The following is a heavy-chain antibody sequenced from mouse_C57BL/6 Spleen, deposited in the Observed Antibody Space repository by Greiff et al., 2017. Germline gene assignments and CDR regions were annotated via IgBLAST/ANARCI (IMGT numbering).Heavy chain of an antibody. CDR1: GYTFTSYW. CDR3: AREDIYYYGSSYGY. J-gene: IGHJ2*01. CDR2: IHPTSGST. D-gene: IGHD1-1*01. Sequence: QVQLKQPGAELVKPGASVKLSCKASGYTFTSYWMHWVKQRPGQGLEWIGLIHPTSGSTNYNEKFKSKATLTVDKASSTAYMQLSSLTSEDAAVYDGAREDIYYYGSSYGYWGQGTTLTVSS. V-gene: IGHV1-64*01.